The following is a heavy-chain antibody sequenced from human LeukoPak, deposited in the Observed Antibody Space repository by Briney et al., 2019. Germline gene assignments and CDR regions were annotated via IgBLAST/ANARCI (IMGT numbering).Heavy chain of an antibody. J-gene: IGHJ3*02. CDR1: GGSISSYY. Sequence: SETLSLTCTVSGGSISSYYWSWIRQPPGKGLEWIGYIYYSGSTNYNPSLKSRVTISVDTSKNQFSLKLSSVTAADTAVYYCARGITIFGVVTPDDAFDIWGQGTMLTVSS. CDR3: ARGITIFGVVTPDDAFDI. V-gene: IGHV4-59*08. D-gene: IGHD3-3*01. CDR2: IYYSGST.